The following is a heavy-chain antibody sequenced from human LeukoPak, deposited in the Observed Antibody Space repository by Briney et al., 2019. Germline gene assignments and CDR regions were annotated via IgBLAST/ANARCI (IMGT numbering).Heavy chain of an antibody. CDR2: IYYSGST. J-gene: IGHJ4*02. CDR3: ARLPRYGDYAPEKDY. V-gene: IGHV4-59*08. Sequence: SETLSLTCTVSGGSISSYYWSWIRQPPRKGLEWIGYIYYSGSTNYNPSLKSRVTISVDTSKNQFSLKLSSVTAADTAVYYCARLPRYGDYAPEKDYWGQGTLVTVSS. CDR1: GGSISSYY. D-gene: IGHD4-17*01.